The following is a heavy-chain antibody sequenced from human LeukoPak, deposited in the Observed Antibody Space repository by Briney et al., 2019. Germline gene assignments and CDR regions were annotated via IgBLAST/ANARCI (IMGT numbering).Heavy chain of an antibody. CDR2: ISGSGIST. Sequence: PGGSLRLSCAASGFTFSSYAMSWVRQAPGKGLEWVSAISGSGISTYYADSVKGRFTIPRDNSKNTLYLQMNSLRAEDAAVYYCASAKNGDYVYNWFDPWGQGTLVTVSS. V-gene: IGHV3-23*01. CDR1: GFTFSSYA. D-gene: IGHD4-17*01. J-gene: IGHJ5*02. CDR3: ASAKNGDYVYNWFDP.